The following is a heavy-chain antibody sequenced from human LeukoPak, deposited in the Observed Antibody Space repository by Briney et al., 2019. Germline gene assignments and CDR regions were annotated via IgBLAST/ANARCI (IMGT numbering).Heavy chain of an antibody. J-gene: IGHJ6*03. Sequence: GGSLRLSCAGSGFTFSDYWVTWVRQAPGKGLEWVANIKEDGSDKQYVDSVKGRFTISRDNAENSLHLQMNSLRAEDTAVYYCVRESAFWSGQGIGRPLDVWGKGTTVTVSS. CDR3: VRESAFWSGQGIGRPLDV. V-gene: IGHV3-7*01. CDR1: GFTFSDYW. CDR2: IKEDGSDK. D-gene: IGHD3-3*01.